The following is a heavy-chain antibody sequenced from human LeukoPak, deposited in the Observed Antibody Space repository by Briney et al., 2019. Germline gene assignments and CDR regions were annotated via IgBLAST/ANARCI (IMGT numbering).Heavy chain of an antibody. J-gene: IGHJ5*02. D-gene: IGHD6-19*01. V-gene: IGHV1-18*01. CDR1: GYTFINYG. Sequence: ASVKVSCKASGYTFINYGIIWVRQAPGQGLEWMGWISAYKGDTNYAQKFQGRVSMTTDRSTGTAYMELRSLRSDDTAVYYCARDRQWLVNWFDPWGQGTLVTVSS. CDR3: ARDRQWLVNWFDP. CDR2: ISAYKGDT.